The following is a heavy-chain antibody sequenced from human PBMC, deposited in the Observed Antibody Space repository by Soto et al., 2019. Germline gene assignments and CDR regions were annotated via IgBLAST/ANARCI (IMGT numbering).Heavy chain of an antibody. CDR2: IYYSGST. D-gene: IGHD6-19*01. CDR1: GGSISSGGYY. Sequence: QVQLQESGPGLVKHSQTLSLTCTVSGGSISSGGYYWSWIRQHPGKGLEWIGYIYYSGSTYYNPSLKSRVTISVDTSKNQFSLKLSSVTAADTAVYYCARGVRWLGPYYFDYWGQGTLVTVSS. V-gene: IGHV4-31*03. CDR3: ARGVRWLGPYYFDY. J-gene: IGHJ4*02.